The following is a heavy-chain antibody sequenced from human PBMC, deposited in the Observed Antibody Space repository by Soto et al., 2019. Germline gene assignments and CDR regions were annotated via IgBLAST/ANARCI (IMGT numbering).Heavy chain of an antibody. Sequence: ASVKVSCKASGYTFTSYYMHWVRQAPGQGLEWMGIINPSGGSTSYAQKFQGRVTMTRDTSTSTVYMELSSLRSEDTAVYYCAREVVVPAAEKEWFDPWVQGTLVTVSS. V-gene: IGHV1-46*03. CDR2: INPSGGST. CDR1: GYTFTSYY. J-gene: IGHJ5*02. CDR3: AREVVVPAAEKEWFDP. D-gene: IGHD2-2*01.